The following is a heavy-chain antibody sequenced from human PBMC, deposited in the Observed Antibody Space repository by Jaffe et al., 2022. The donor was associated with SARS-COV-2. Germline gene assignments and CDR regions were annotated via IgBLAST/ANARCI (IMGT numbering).Heavy chain of an antibody. CDR1: GFTFSSYA. J-gene: IGHJ4*02. D-gene: IGHD3-22*01. CDR2: ISGSGGST. V-gene: IGHV3-23*01. CDR3: ASQLYYYDSRNY. Sequence: EVQLLESGGGLVQPGGSLRLSCAASGFTFSSYAMSWVRQAPGKGLEWVSAISGSGGSTYYADSVKGRFTISRDNSKNTLYLQMNSLRAEDTAVYYCASQLYYYDSRNYWGQGTLVTVSS.